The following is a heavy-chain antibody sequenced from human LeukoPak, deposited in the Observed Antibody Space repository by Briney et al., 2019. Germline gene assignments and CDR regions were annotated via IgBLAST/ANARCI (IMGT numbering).Heavy chain of an antibody. J-gene: IGHJ4*02. CDR3: ARADIVVVTGTYFDY. V-gene: IGHV1-69*13. D-gene: IGHD2-21*02. CDR2: IIPIFGTA. CDR1: GGTFSSYA. Sequence: ASVKVSCKASGGTFSSYAISWVRQAPGQGLEWMGGIIPIFGTANYAQKFQGRDTITADESTSTAYMELSSLRSEDTAVYYCARADIVVVTGTYFDYWGQGTLVTVSS.